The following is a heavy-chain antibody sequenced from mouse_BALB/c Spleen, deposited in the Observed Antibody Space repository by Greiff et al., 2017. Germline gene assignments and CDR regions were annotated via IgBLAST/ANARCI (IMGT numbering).Heavy chain of an antibody. D-gene: IGHD2-1*01. J-gene: IGHJ2*01. Sequence: VKLQQPGAELVKPGASVKLSCKASGYTFTSYWMHWVKQRPGQGLEWIGEIDPSDSYTNYNQKFKGKATLTVDKSSSTAYMQLSSLTSEDSAVYYCAHYGNYQNWGQGTTLTVSS. CDR3: AHYGNYQN. CDR2: IDPSDSYT. V-gene: IGHV1-69*02. CDR1: GYTFTSYW.